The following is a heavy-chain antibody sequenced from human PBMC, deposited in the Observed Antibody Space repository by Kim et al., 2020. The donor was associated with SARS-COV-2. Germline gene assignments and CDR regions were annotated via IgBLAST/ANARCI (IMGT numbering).Heavy chain of an antibody. Sequence: SETLSLTCTVSGGSITSGGNYWTWNRHHQGKGLEWNGNIYYSGSAYYNPSLQGRVTISADVRKNRFSLNLNSVTAADTAVCFCVRDGGGWGGFGYWGQG. V-gene: IGHV4-31*03. CDR3: VRDGGGWGGFGY. D-gene: IGHD3-16*01. J-gene: IGHJ4*02. CDR2: IYYSGSA. CDR1: GGSITSGGNY.